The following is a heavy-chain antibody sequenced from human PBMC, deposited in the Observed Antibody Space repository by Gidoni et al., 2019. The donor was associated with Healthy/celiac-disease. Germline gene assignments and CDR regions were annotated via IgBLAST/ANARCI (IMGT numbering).Heavy chain of an antibody. Sequence: QVQLPESGPGLVQPSETLSLTCNVPGGPITNYYWSWLRQPPGKGLEWIGYIYYSGSTNYNPSLKSRVTISVDTSKNQFSLKLSSVTAADTALYYCARGRSYLDYLDYWGQGTLVTVSS. V-gene: IGHV4-59*01. CDR3: ARGRSYLDYLDY. CDR1: GGPITNYY. D-gene: IGHD3-9*01. J-gene: IGHJ4*02. CDR2: IYYSGST.